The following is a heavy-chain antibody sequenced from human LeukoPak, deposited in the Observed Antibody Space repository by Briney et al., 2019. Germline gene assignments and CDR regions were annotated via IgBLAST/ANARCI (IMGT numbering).Heavy chain of an antibody. CDR2: FSASDGSA. Sequence: GGSLRLSCAASGFTLSSYGMTWVRQAPGKGLEWVSAFSASDGSAQYAESVRGRFTISRDNSKNTLYLQMDSLRAEDTAVYYCAKARIAAAGTGAFDVWGQGTTVTVPS. CDR1: GFTLSSYG. J-gene: IGHJ3*01. D-gene: IGHD6-13*01. V-gene: IGHV3-23*01. CDR3: AKARIAAAGTGAFDV.